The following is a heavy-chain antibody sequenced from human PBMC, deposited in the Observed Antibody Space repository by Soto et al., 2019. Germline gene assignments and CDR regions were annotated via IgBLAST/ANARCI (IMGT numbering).Heavy chain of an antibody. J-gene: IGHJ4*02. CDR1: GYTFTNYY. CDR3: ATELYCSSTTCYVHFDY. CDR2: INPSGGSA. V-gene: IGHV1-46*03. D-gene: IGHD2-2*01. Sequence: ASVKVSCKASGYTFTNYYIHWVRQAPGQGLEWMGIINPSGGSASYAQKFQGRVTMTRDTSTSTVYMELSSLRSEDTAVYYCATELYCSSTTCYVHFDYWGQGTLVTVSS.